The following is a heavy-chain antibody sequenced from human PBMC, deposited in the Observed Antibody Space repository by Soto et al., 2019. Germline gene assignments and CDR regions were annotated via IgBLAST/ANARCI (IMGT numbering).Heavy chain of an antibody. CDR3: TRGVLA. J-gene: IGHJ5*02. CDR2: ISPSGSP. V-gene: IGHV4-30-2*01. Sequence: TLSLTCSVSGGSVNSGGYSGSWIRQPPGKGLEWIGFISPSGSPAYNPSLKSRVTISVDRSNNQISLEISSVTAADTAVYYCTRGVLAWGPGTLVTVSS. CDR1: GGSVNSGGYS. D-gene: IGHD2-8*01.